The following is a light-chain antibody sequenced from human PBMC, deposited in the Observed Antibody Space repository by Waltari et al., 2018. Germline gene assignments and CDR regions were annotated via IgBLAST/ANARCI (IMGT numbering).Light chain of an antibody. CDR2: WAS. J-gene: IGKJ5*01. V-gene: IGKV4-1*01. Sequence: DIVMTQSPDSLAVSLGERATINCKSSETILYTPSNKNYLAWYQQKPGQPPKMILYWASTRQSGVPDRFSGSGSRTQFTLSISSLQPEDVAIYFCQQYYSTPSFGQGTRLEIK. CDR3: QQYYSTPS. CDR1: ETILYTPSNKNY.